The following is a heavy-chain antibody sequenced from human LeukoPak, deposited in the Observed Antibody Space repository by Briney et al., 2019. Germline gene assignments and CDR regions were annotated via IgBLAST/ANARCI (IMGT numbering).Heavy chain of an antibody. J-gene: IGHJ5*02. D-gene: IGHD1-7*01. Sequence: ASVKVSCKASGYTFTSYYMHWVRQAPGQGLEWMGIINPSGGSTSYAQKFQGRVTMTRDMSTSTVYTELSSLRSEDTAVYYCARRTYNWNYGRGVWFDPWGQGTLVTVSS. CDR3: ARRTYNWNYGRGVWFDP. V-gene: IGHV1-46*01. CDR1: GYTFTSYY. CDR2: INPSGGST.